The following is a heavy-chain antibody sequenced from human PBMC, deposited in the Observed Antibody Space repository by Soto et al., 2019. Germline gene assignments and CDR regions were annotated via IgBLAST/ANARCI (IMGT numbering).Heavy chain of an antibody. J-gene: IGHJ6*02. CDR2: INHRGST. CDR3: ARGSRVKIPAASGRDYYYQGLDV. Sequence: QVQLQQWGAGLLKPSETLSLTCAVYGGSFSGYYWSWIRQPPGKGLAWIGEINHRGSTNYNPSLKRRVPISVDRSKNQFSLKLNSVTAADTAVYYCARGSRVKIPAASGRDYYYQGLDVWGQGTAVTVSS. CDR1: GGSFSGYY. D-gene: IGHD6-25*01. V-gene: IGHV4-34*01.